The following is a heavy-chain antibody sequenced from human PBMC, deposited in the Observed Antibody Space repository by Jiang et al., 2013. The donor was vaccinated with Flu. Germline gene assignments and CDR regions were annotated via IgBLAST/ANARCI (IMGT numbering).Heavy chain of an antibody. J-gene: IGHJ6*02. Sequence: GSGLVKPSETLSLTCTVSGGSVSSGSYYWSWIRQPPGKGLEWIGYIYYSGSTNYNPSLKSRVTISVDTSKNQFSLKLSSVTAADTAVYYCARESNLSRDARYYYYGMDVWGQGTTVTVSS. CDR1: GGSVSSGSYY. V-gene: IGHV4-61*01. D-gene: IGHD5-24*01. CDR3: ARESNLSRDARYYYYGMDV. CDR2: IYYSGST.